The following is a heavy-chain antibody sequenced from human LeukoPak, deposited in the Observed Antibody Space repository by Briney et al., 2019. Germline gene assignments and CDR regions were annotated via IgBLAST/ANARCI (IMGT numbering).Heavy chain of an antibody. CDR2: IYYSGST. V-gene: IGHV4-59*01. Sequence: SETLSLTCTVSGGSISSYYWSWIRQPPGKGLEWIGYIYYSGSTNYNPSLKSRVTISVDTSKNQFSLKLSPVTAADTAVYYCARGSWELPPFDYWGQGTLVTVSS. CDR1: GGSISSYY. J-gene: IGHJ4*02. D-gene: IGHD1-26*01. CDR3: ARGSWELPPFDY.